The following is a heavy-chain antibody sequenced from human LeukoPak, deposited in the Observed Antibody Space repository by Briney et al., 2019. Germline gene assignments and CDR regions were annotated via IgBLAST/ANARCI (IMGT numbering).Heavy chain of an antibody. Sequence: PGGSLRLSCTVSGFPLGNAWMFWVRQAPGKRLEWVGRIKSKFDGGATDYAAPVKGRFTISRDDSENTLHLQMDSLKTEDTAFYYCASADRWEHLFFYFCYWGRGSLVTVSS. D-gene: IGHD1-26*01. J-gene: IGHJ4*02. CDR3: ASADRWEHLFFYFCY. CDR2: IKSKFDGGAT. V-gene: IGHV3-15*01. CDR1: GFPLGNAW.